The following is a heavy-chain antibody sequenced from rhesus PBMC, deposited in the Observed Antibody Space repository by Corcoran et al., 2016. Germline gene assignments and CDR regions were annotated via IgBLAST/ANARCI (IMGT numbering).Heavy chain of an antibody. Sequence: EVQLVESGGGLAKPGGSLSLSCAASGFPFIRYWMPWVRQAPGKGLEWISAINSAGSNTYYADSVKGRVTISRENAKNTLYLQMDSLRAEDTAVYYCATPEGGYGNYFGHYWGQGVLVTVSS. V-gene: IGHV3-14*01. D-gene: IGHD4-35*01. CDR3: ATPEGGYGNYFGHY. J-gene: IGHJ4*01. CDR2: INSAGSNT. CDR1: GFPFIRYW.